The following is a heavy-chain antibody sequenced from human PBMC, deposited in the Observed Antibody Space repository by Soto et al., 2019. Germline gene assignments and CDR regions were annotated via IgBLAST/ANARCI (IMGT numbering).Heavy chain of an antibody. J-gene: IGHJ4*02. D-gene: IGHD3-22*01. CDR3: ARDYDSSGYLEYYFDY. CDR2: IYPGDSDT. Sequence: GESLKISCKGSGYSFTNYWIGWVRQMPGKGLEWMGIIYPGDSDTRYSPSFQGQVTTSADKSISTAYLQWSSLKASDTAMYFCARDYDSSGYLEYYFDYWGQGTLVTVSS. V-gene: IGHV5-51*01. CDR1: GYSFTNYW.